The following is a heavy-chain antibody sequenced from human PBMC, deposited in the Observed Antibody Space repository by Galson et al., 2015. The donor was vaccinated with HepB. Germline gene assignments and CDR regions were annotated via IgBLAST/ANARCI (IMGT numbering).Heavy chain of an antibody. Sequence: QSGAEVKKPGESLRISCKGSGYSFTSYWISWVRQMPGKGLEWMGRIDPSDSYTNYSPSFQGHVTISADKSISTAYLQWSSLKASDTAMYYCAREGFITMVRGVMASGGYYYGMDVWGQGTTVTVSS. V-gene: IGHV5-10-1*01. J-gene: IGHJ6*02. CDR3: AREGFITMVRGVMASGGYYYGMDV. D-gene: IGHD3-10*01. CDR1: GYSFTSYW. CDR2: IDPSDSYT.